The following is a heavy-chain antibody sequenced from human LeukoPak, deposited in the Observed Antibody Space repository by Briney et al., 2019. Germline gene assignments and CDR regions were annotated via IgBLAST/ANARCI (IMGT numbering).Heavy chain of an antibody. CDR3: AREYSSFEY. Sequence: PSETLSLTCTVSGGSISSSSYYWHWIRQPPGMGLEWIGYINYSGSTDYNPSLKSRVTISVDTSKNQFSLNLRSVTAADTAVYYCAREYSSFEYWGQGILVTVSS. CDR2: INYSGST. D-gene: IGHD3-22*01. V-gene: IGHV4-61*01. CDR1: GGSISSSSYY. J-gene: IGHJ4*02.